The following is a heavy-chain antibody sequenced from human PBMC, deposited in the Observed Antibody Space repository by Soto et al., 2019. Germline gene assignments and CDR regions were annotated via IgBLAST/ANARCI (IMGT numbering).Heavy chain of an antibody. V-gene: IGHV3-30*18. CDR3: AKGAGYSYGCIDY. Sequence: GGSLRLSCAASGFTFSSYSMHWVRQAPGKGLEWVAVISYDGSNKYYADSVKGRFTISRDNSKNTLYLQMNSLRAEDTAVYYCAKGAGYSYGCIDYWGQGTLVTVSS. J-gene: IGHJ4*02. D-gene: IGHD5-18*01. CDR2: ISYDGSNK. CDR1: GFTFSSYS.